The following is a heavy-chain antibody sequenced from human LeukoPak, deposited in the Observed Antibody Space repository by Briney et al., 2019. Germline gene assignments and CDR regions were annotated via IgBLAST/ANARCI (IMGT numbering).Heavy chain of an antibody. J-gene: IGHJ5*02. CDR1: GGTFSSYA. V-gene: IGHV1-69*04. CDR2: IIPILGIA. Sequence: SVKVSCKASGGTFSSYAISWVRQAPGQGLEWMGRIIPILGIANYAQKFQGRVTITADKSTSTAYMELSSLRSDDTAVYYCATGDIVVVPAADNWFDPWGQGTLVTVSS. D-gene: IGHD2-2*01. CDR3: ATGDIVVVPAADNWFDP.